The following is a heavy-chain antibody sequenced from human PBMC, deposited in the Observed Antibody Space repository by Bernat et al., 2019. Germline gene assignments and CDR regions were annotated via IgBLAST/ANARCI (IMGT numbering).Heavy chain of an antibody. D-gene: IGHD1-26*01. J-gene: IGHJ3*02. Sequence: QLQLQESGPGLVKPSETLSLTCTVSGESISSSSYYWGWIRQPPGKGLEWIGSIYYSGSTYYNPSLKSRVTISVDTSKNHFSLKLSSVSAADTAIYNCARQRAGSYYFDAFDIWGQGTMVTVSS. CDR2: IYYSGST. CDR1: GESISSSSYY. CDR3: ARQRAGSYYFDAFDI. V-gene: IGHV4-39*01.